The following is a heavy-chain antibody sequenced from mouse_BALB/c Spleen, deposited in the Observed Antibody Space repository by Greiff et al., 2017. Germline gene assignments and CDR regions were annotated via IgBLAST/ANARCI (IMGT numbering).Heavy chain of an antibody. D-gene: IGHD2-14*01. V-gene: IGHV1-7*01. CDR2: INPSTGYT. CDR3: ARKTYYRYGDFDY. CDR1: GYTFTSYW. Sequence: QVQLQQSGAELAKPGASVKMSCKASGYTFTSYWMHWVKQRPGQGLEWIGYINPSTGYTEYNQKFKDKATLTADKSSSTAYMQLSSLTSEDSAVYYCARKTYYRYGDFDYWGQGTTLTVSS. J-gene: IGHJ2*01.